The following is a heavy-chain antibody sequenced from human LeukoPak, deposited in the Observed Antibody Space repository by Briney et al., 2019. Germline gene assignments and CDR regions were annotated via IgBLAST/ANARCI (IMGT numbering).Heavy chain of an antibody. D-gene: IGHD5-24*01. J-gene: IGHJ3*01. Sequence: ASVKDSCKASGYTFTSYGISWVRQAPGQGLEWMGWISAYNGNTNYAQKFQGRVTMTRDTSISTAYMELSRLRSDDTAVYYCAREMAPARSAFDLWGQGTMVTVSS. CDR1: GYTFTSYG. CDR3: AREMAPARSAFDL. V-gene: IGHV1-18*01. CDR2: ISAYNGNT.